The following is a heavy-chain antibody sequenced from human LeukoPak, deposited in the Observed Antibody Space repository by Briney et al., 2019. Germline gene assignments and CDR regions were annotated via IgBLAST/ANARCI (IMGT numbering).Heavy chain of an antibody. V-gene: IGHV3-30-3*01. Sequence: GRSLRLSCAASGFTFSSYAMHWVRQAPGKGLEWVAVISYDGSNKYYADSVKGRFTISRDNSRNTLYLQMNSLRAEDTAVYYCARAGVVRLGVVIPRPFDIWGQGTMVTVSS. CDR1: GFTFSSYA. CDR2: ISYDGSNK. CDR3: ARAGVVRLGVVIPRPFDI. J-gene: IGHJ3*02. D-gene: IGHD3-3*01.